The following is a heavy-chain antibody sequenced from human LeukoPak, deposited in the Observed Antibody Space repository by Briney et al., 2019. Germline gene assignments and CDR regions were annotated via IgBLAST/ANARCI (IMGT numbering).Heavy chain of an antibody. V-gene: IGHV3-15*01. CDR3: TTVQAIYGDLFDY. Sequence: GGSLRLSCAASGFTFSNAWMSWVRQAPGKGLEWVGRIKSKTDGGTTDYAAPVKGRFTISRDDSKNTLYLQMNSLKTEDTAVYYCTTVQAIYGDLFDYWGQGTLVTVSS. CDR2: IKSKTDGGTT. D-gene: IGHD4-17*01. J-gene: IGHJ4*02. CDR1: GFTFSNAW.